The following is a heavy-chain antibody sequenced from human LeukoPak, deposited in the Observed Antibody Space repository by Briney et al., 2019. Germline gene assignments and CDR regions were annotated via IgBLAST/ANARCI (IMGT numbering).Heavy chain of an antibody. CDR3: ARDRYGSYYYYMDV. J-gene: IGHJ6*03. Sequence: ASVKVSCQASGYTFTSYAMHWVRQAPGQSLEWMGWINAGNGNTKYSQEFQGRVTITRDTSASTAYMELSSLRSEDMAVYYCARDRYGSYYYYMDVWGKGTTVTVSS. V-gene: IGHV1-3*03. CDR2: INAGNGNT. D-gene: IGHD3-10*01. CDR1: GYTFTSYA.